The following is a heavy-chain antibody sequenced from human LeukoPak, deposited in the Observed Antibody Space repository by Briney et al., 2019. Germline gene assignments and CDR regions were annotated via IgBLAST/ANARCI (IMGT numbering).Heavy chain of an antibody. CDR3: ASIYSGYDLGAFDI. D-gene: IGHD5-12*01. V-gene: IGHV3-21*01. Sequence: GGSLRLSCAASGFTFSSYSMNWVRQAPGKGLEWVSSISSSSSYIYYADSVKGRFTISRDNAKNSLYLQMNSLRAEDTAVYYCASIYSGYDLGAFDIWGQGTMVTVSS. J-gene: IGHJ3*02. CDR2: ISSSSSYI. CDR1: GFTFSSYS.